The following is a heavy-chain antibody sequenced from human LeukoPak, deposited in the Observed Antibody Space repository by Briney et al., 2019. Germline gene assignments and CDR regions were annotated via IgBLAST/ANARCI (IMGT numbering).Heavy chain of an antibody. J-gene: IGHJ4*02. D-gene: IGHD2-2*01. CDR2: INPNSGGT. CDR3: AREECSSTSCYQDY. CDR1: GYTFTGYY. V-gene: IGHV1-2*02. Sequence: ASVKVSCKASGYTFTGYYMHWVRQAPGQGLEWMGWINPNSGGTNYAQKFQGRVTMTRDTSISTAYMELSRPRSDDTAVYYCAREECSSTSCYQDYWGQGTLVTVSS.